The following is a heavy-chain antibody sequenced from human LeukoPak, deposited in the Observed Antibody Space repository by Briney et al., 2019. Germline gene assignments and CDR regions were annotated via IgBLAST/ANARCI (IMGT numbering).Heavy chain of an antibody. J-gene: IGHJ5*02. V-gene: IGHV3-48*03. CDR1: GFTFSSYE. CDR3: ARDPYTENWFDP. CDR2: ISSSGSAV. Sequence: EPGGSLRLSCAASGFTFSSYEMNWVRQAPEKGLEWISYISSSGSAVYYTDSVKGRFTISRDNAKNSLYLQMNSLRAEDTAIYYCARDPYTENWFDPWGQGTLVTVSS.